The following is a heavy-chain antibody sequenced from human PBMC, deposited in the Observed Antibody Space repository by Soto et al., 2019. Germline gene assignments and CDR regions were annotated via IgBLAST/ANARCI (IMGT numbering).Heavy chain of an antibody. Sequence: QVQLQESGPGLVKPSDTLSLTCAVSGYSFTSGNWWGWLRQPPGKGVEWIGYIYYSGSTNYNPSLKSRVTMSVDTSKNQFSLKLSSVTAVDTAVYYCARNGYGGKPFDYWGQGTLVTVSS. CDR1: GYSFTSGNW. D-gene: IGHD4-17*01. CDR3: ARNGYGGKPFDY. CDR2: IYYSGST. J-gene: IGHJ4*02. V-gene: IGHV4-28*01.